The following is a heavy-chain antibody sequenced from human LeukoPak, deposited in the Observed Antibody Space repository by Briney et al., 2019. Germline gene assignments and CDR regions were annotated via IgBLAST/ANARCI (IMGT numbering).Heavy chain of an antibody. CDR2: IYYSGST. D-gene: IGHD2-15*01. CDR1: GGSISSGGYY. CDR3: ARVGYCTGGSCGIFVDY. V-gene: IGHV4-31*03. J-gene: IGHJ4*02. Sequence: SETLSFTCTVSGGSISSGGYYWSWIRRHPGKGLEWIGYIYYSGSTYYNPSLKSRVTISVDTSKNQFSLKLSSVAAADTAVYYCARVGYCTGGSCGIFVDYWGQGTLVTVSS.